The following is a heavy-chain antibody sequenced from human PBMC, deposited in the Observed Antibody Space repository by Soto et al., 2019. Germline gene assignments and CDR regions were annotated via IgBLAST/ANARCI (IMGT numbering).Heavy chain of an antibody. V-gene: IGHV4-39*02. CDR3: ARDSSGYSPLGY. Sequence: SETLSLTCTVSGGSISSSSFHWGWIRQPPGKGLECIGSIYYIWSTYYSPSLKSRVTISVDTSKNQFSLKLSSVTAADTAVYYCARDSSGYSPLGYWGQGTLVTVSS. CDR2: IYYIWST. CDR1: GGSISSSSFH. D-gene: IGHD3-22*01. J-gene: IGHJ4*02.